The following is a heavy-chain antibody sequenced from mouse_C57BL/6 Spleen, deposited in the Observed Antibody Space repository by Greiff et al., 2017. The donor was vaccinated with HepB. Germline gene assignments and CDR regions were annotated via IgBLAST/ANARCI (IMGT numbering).Heavy chain of an antibody. D-gene: IGHD1-1*01. V-gene: IGHV5-17*01. CDR2: ISSGSSTI. CDR3: ARTVVKSLHWYFDV. CDR1: GFTFSDEG. Sequence: EVQRVESGGGLVKPGGSLKLSWGVSGFTFSDEGRNWVRQGQEKGLEWVGYISSGSSTIYYADTVKGRFTISRDNAKNTLFLQMTSLRSEDTAIYYCARTVVKSLHWYFDVWGTGTTVTVSS. J-gene: IGHJ1*03.